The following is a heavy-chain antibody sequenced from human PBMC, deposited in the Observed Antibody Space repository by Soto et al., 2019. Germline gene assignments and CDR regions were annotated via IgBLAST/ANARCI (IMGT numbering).Heavy chain of an antibody. J-gene: IGHJ4*02. D-gene: IGHD4-17*01. V-gene: IGHV3-30*03. Sequence: QVQLVESGGGVVQPGRSLRLSCAASGVTFSSYGMHWIRQAPGKGLEWVAVISYDGSNKYYADSVKGRFTISRDNSKNTLYLQMNSLRAEDTAVYYCAPWVGAFDYWGQGTLVTVSS. CDR3: APWVGAFDY. CDR1: GVTFSSYG. CDR2: ISYDGSNK.